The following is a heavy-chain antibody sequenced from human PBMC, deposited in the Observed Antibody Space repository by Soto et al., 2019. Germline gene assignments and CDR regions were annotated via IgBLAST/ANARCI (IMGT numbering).Heavy chain of an antibody. V-gene: IGHV1-3*01. D-gene: IGHD1-26*01. Sequence: QVQLVQSGAEVKKPGASVKVSCKASGYTFTSYAMHWVRQAPGQRLEWMGWINAGNGNTKYSQKFQGRVTITRDTSXSTAYMELSSLRSEDTAVYYCARAYWELTVFYFDYWGQGTLVTVSS. CDR2: INAGNGNT. J-gene: IGHJ4*02. CDR1: GYTFTSYA. CDR3: ARAYWELTVFYFDY.